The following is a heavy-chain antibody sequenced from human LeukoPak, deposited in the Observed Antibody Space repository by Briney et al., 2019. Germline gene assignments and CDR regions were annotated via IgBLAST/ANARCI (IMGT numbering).Heavy chain of an antibody. V-gene: IGHV3-74*01. Sequence: GGSLRLSCAASGFTLNTYWMNWVRQVPGKGLVWVSRVSGDGTARNYADSVKGRFTISRDDAKNTVDLQMNSLRGEDTAVYYCVRGRGSYGWFDPWGQGTLVTVSS. CDR2: VSGDGTAR. J-gene: IGHJ5*02. D-gene: IGHD3-10*01. CDR3: VRGRGSYGWFDP. CDR1: GFTLNTYW.